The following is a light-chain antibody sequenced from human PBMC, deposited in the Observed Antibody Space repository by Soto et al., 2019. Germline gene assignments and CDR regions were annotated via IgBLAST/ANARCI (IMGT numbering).Light chain of an antibody. Sequence: EIMLTQSPATLSLSPGKRATLSCRASQSVDSHLHWYKQKPGQGPRLLIYDASNRATGIPARFSGSGSGTDFTLTISSLEPEDFAVYYCQQRSSWPRTFGQGTKVEIK. CDR2: DAS. CDR1: QSVDSH. J-gene: IGKJ1*01. V-gene: IGKV3-11*01. CDR3: QQRSSWPRT.